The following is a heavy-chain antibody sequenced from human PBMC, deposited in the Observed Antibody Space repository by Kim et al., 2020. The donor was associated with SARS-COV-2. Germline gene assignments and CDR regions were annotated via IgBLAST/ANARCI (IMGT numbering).Heavy chain of an antibody. CDR2: ISANGVRT. CDR1: EFTFSNYG. J-gene: IGHJ4*02. V-gene: IGHV3-23*01. Sequence: GGSLRLSCAASEFTFSNYGMYWVRQAPGKGLECVSGISANGVRTNYADSVKDRFTISRDNSKNTLYLQMNNLKADDTAVYHCAKKGLSTLAAPSGPFFDYWGPGTLVTVSS. CDR3: AKKGLSTLAAPSGPFFDY. D-gene: IGHD2-15*01.